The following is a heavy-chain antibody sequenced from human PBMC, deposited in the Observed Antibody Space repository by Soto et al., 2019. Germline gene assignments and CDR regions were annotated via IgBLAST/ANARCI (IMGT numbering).Heavy chain of an antibody. CDR2: IVVGSGNT. CDR1: GFTFTSSA. J-gene: IGHJ3*02. Sequence: ASVKVSCKASGFTFTSSAVQWVRQARGQRLEWIGGIVVGSGNTNYAQKFQERVTITRDMSTSTAYMELSSLRSEDTAVYYCAALQLGKEDAFDIWGQGTMVTVSS. CDR3: AALQLGKEDAFDI. D-gene: IGHD3-16*01. V-gene: IGHV1-58*01.